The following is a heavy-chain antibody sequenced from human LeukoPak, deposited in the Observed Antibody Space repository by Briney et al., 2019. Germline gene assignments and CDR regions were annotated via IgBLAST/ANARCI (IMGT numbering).Heavy chain of an antibody. CDR2: IYSDDNT. CDR1: GFTVSSNY. CDR3: ARQIYCTNGICYRKYYFDY. J-gene: IGHJ4*02. Sequence: PGGSLRLSCAASGFTVSSNYMSWVRQAPGKGLEWVSLIYSDDNTYYADSVKGRFTISRDNSKNTLYLQMNSLRVEDTAVYYCARQIYCTNGICYRKYYFDYWGQGTLVTVSS. D-gene: IGHD2-8*01. V-gene: IGHV3-66*04.